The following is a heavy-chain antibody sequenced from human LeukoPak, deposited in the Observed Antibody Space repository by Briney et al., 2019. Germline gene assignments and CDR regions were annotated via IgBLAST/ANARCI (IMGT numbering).Heavy chain of an antibody. CDR3: AGDRSSSWYNWFDP. Sequence: ASVKVSCKASGYTFTSYAMHWVRQAPGQRLEWMGWINAGNGNTKYSQKFQGRVTITRDTSASTAYMELSSPRSEDTAVYYCAGDRSSSWYNWFDPWGQGTLVTVSS. CDR2: INAGNGNT. V-gene: IGHV1-3*01. J-gene: IGHJ5*02. CDR1: GYTFTSYA. D-gene: IGHD6-13*01.